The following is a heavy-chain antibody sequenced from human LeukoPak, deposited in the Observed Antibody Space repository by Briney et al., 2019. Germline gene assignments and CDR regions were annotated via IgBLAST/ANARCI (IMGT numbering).Heavy chain of an antibody. Sequence: GGSLRLSCAASGFTFSSYAMSWVRQAPGKGLEWVSAISGSGGSTYYADSVKGRFTISRDNPKDTLYLQMNSLRAEDTAVYYCEKLAMIVVVGLNRFDPWGQGTLVTVSS. CDR3: EKLAMIVVVGLNRFDP. D-gene: IGHD3-22*01. CDR1: GFTFSSYA. V-gene: IGHV3-23*01. CDR2: ISGSGGST. J-gene: IGHJ5*02.